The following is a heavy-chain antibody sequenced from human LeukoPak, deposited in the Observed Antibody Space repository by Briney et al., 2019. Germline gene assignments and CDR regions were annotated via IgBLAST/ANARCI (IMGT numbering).Heavy chain of an antibody. D-gene: IGHD2-2*01. Sequence: MPSETLSLTCAVYGGSFSGYYWSWIRQPPGKGLEWIGEINHSGSTNYNPSLKSRVTISVDTSKNQFSLKLSSVTAADTAVYCCAASSSQNYCSSTSCLNVPHFDYWGQGTLVTVSS. V-gene: IGHV4-34*01. CDR1: GGSFSGYY. J-gene: IGHJ4*02. CDR2: INHSGST. CDR3: AASSSQNYCSSTSCLNVPHFDY.